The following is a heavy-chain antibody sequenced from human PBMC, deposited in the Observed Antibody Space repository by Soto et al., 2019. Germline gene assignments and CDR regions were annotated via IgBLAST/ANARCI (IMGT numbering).Heavy chain of an antibody. Sequence: NPSETLSLTCTVSGGSISSSSYYWSWIQQPPGKGLEWIGYIYYSGSTNYNPSLKSRVTISVDTSKNQFSLKLSSVTAADTAVYYCARRYGGNFDYWGQGTLVTVSS. CDR1: GGSISSSSYY. CDR2: IYYSGST. V-gene: IGHV4-61*01. D-gene: IGHD1-26*01. CDR3: ARRYGGNFDY. J-gene: IGHJ4*02.